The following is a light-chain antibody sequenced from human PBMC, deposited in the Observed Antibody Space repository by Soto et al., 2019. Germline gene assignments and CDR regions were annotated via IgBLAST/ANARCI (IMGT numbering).Light chain of an antibody. CDR1: SSDIGGYHY. CDR3: SSFTNTITHV. J-gene: IGLJ1*01. CDR2: EVS. Sequence: QSALAQPASVSGSPGQSITISCTGTSSDIGGYHYVSWYQHHPGLAPKLLIFEVSNRPSGVSPRFSGSKSGNTASLIISGLQAEDEADYYCSSFTNTITHVFGSGTKLTVL. V-gene: IGLV2-14*01.